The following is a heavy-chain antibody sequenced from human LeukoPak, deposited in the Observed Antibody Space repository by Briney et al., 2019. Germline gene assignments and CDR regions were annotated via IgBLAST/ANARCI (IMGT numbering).Heavy chain of an antibody. CDR2: IVVGSGNT. J-gene: IGHJ1*01. CDR3: AADVSDYYDSSGYYYGYFQH. D-gene: IGHD3-22*01. V-gene: IGHV1-58*01. CDR1: GFTFTSSS. Sequence: SVKVSCKASGFTFTSSSVQWVRQARGQRLEWIGWIVVGSGNTNYAQKFQERVTITRDMSTSTAYMELSSLRSEDTAVYYCAADVSDYYDSSGYYYGYFQHWGQGTLVTVSS.